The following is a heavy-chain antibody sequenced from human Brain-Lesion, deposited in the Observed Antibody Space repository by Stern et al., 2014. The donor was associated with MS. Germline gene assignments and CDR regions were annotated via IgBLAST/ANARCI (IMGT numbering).Heavy chain of an antibody. CDR2: IYHSGGT. Sequence: QVQLQESGPGLVKPSGTLSLTCAVSGGSISSSNWWSWVLQSPGKGLEWIGEIYHSGGTKYSPSFESRVIISVDKSKNQFSLKLSYVTAADTAVYYCARELPDLNAFDIWGQGTMVTVSS. V-gene: IGHV4-4*02. J-gene: IGHJ3*02. D-gene: IGHD1-14*01. CDR1: GGSISSSNW. CDR3: ARELPDLNAFDI.